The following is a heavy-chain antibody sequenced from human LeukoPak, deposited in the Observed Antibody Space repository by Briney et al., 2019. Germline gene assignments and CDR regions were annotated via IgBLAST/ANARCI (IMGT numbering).Heavy chain of an antibody. D-gene: IGHD3-22*01. CDR2: ISYDGSNK. V-gene: IGHV3-30*18. CDR1: GFTFSSYG. CDR3: AKDYYDSSGYADPYYFDY. J-gene: IGHJ4*02. Sequence: GGSLRLSCAASGFTFSSYGMHWVRQAPGKGLEWVAVISYDGSNKYYADSVKGRFTISRDNSKNTLYLQMNSLRAEDTAVYYCAKDYYDSSGYADPYYFDYWGQGTLVTVSS.